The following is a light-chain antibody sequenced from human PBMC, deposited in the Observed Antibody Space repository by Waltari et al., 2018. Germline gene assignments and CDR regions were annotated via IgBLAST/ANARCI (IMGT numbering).Light chain of an antibody. CDR2: DAS. V-gene: IGKV3-20*01. CDR1: QSVSGNF. J-gene: IGKJ1*01. Sequence: EIVLTQSPDTVSLSPGERATVSCRASQSVSGNFLAWYQHKPGQAPRLLMYDASTRLTVVPDRFSGSGSGTDFTLTISRLEPEDFAVYYCQEYGSSPSWTFGQGTKVELK. CDR3: QEYGSSPSWT.